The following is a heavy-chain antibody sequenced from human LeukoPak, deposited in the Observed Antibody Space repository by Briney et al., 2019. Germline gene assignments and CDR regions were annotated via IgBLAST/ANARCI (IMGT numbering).Heavy chain of an antibody. V-gene: IGHV3-74*01. CDR3: AKTGSSSWGYFDY. CDR1: GFTFSSHW. Sequence: GGSLRLSCAASGFTFSSHWMHWVRQAPGKGLVWFSRSNSDGSSTSYADSVKGRFTISRDNAKNTLYLQMNSLRAEDTAVYYCAKTGSSSWGYFDYWGQGTLVTVSS. CDR2: SNSDGSST. J-gene: IGHJ4*02. D-gene: IGHD6-13*01.